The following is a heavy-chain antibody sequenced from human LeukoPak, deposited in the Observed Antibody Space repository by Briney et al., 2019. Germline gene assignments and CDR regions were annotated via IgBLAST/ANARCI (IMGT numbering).Heavy chain of an antibody. CDR1: GYTFTGYY. J-gene: IGHJ3*02. V-gene: IGHV1-2*02. CDR2: INPNSGGT. CDR3: ARDMGGRWAFDI. D-gene: IGHD1-26*01. Sequence: ASVKVSCKASGYTFTGYYMHWVRQAPGQGLEWMGWINPNSGGTNYAQKFQGRVTMTRDTSISTAYMELSRLRSDDTAVYYCARDMGGRWAFDIWGQGTMVTVSS.